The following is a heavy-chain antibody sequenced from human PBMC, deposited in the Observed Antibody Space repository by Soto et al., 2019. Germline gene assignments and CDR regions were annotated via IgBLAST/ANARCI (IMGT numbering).Heavy chain of an antibody. D-gene: IGHD3-22*01. Sequence: RGSLRLSCAASGFTFSSYGMHWVRQAPGKGLEWVAVIWYDGSNKYYADSVKGRFTISRDNSKNTLYLQMNSLRAEDTAVYYCARENLNYYDSSGYYYRSYYGMDVWGQGTTVTVSS. V-gene: IGHV3-33*01. CDR2: IWYDGSNK. CDR1: GFTFSSYG. J-gene: IGHJ6*02. CDR3: ARENLNYYDSSGYYYRSYYGMDV.